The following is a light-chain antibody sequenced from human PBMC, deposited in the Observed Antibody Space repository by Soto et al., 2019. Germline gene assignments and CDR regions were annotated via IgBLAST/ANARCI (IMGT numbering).Light chain of an antibody. CDR2: GVS. CDR3: CSYVDTDTWV. CDR1: NSYVGGYNY. Sequence: QSALTQPRSVSGSPGQSVTISCTGTNSYVGGYNYVSWYQQYPGKAPKLMISGVSERPSGVPDRFSGSKSGNTASLTISGLQAEDEADDYCCSYVDTDTWVFGGGTKVTVL. V-gene: IGLV2-11*01. J-gene: IGLJ3*02.